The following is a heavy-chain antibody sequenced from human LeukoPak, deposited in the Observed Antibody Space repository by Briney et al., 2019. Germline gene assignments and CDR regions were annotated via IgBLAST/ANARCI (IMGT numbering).Heavy chain of an antibody. D-gene: IGHD3-22*01. J-gene: IGHJ4*02. CDR3: AKLLTYDSSGPFDY. V-gene: IGHV3-23*01. CDR1: GFTFSTYS. CDR2: ISGSGGST. Sequence: GGSLRLSCAASGFTFSTYSMNWVRQAPGKGLEWVSAISGSGGSTYYADSVKGRFTISRDNSKNTLYLQMNSLRAEDTAVYYCAKLLTYDSSGPFDYWGQGTLVTVSS.